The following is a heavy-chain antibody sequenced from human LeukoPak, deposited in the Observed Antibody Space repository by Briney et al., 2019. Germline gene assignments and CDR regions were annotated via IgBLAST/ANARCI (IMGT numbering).Heavy chain of an antibody. J-gene: IGHJ4*02. V-gene: IGHV3-23*01. CDR3: AKDAGFAASGYYFDY. CDR2: ISGSGGST. CDR1: GFTFSTYA. Sequence: GGSLRLSCSASGFTFSTYAMSRVRQAPGKGLEWVSAISGSGGSTYYADSVKGRFTISRDNSKNTLYLQMNSLRAEDTAVYYCAKDAGFAASGYYFDYWGQGTLVTVSS. D-gene: IGHD6-25*01.